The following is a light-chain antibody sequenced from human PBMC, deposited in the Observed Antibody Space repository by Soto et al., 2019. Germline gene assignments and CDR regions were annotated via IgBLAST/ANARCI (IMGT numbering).Light chain of an antibody. V-gene: IGLV1-40*01. CDR3: HSFDNSLTHLV. CDR1: NSNIGAGSH. Sequence: QSVLTQPPSVSGAPGQGVTISCTGSNSNIGAGSHVHWYQHFPGAAPRLLIYGNNNRPSGVPARFSASKSDTTASLAITGLQADDEADYYCHSFDNSLTHLVFGGGTKLTVL. CDR2: GNN. J-gene: IGLJ3*02.